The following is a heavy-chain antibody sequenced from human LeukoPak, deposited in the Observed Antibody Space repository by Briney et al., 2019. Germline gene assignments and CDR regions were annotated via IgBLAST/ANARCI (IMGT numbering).Heavy chain of an antibody. V-gene: IGHV3-64*02. CDR1: GFTFRTYA. CDR2: INTKGDVT. CDR3: ARYDYGVDDALDI. D-gene: IGHD4-17*01. Sequence: GGSLRLSCAASGFTFRTYAMHWVRQAPGKGLEYVSTINTKGDVTYYADSVKGRFTISRDNSKNTLYLQMGSLRADDMAVYYCARYDYGVDDALDIWGQGTMVTVSS. J-gene: IGHJ3*02.